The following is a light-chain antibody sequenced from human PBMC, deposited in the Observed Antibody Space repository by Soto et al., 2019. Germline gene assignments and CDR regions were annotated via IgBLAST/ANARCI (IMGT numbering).Light chain of an antibody. CDR3: HPSYSPPRT. CDR1: QSVLHSPTNNNY. Sequence: DIVMTQSPDSLAVSLGERATINCKSSQSVLHSPTNNNYLAWYQKKPGQPPKLRIYWASTRESGVPSRFSGSESRTDFLLNINSLQAEDQAVYYCHPSYSPPRTFGQGPKVQIK. J-gene: IGKJ1*01. V-gene: IGKV4-1*01. CDR2: WAS.